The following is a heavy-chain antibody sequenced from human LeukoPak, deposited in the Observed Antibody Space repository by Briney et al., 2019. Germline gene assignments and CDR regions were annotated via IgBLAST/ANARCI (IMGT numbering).Heavy chain of an antibody. Sequence: PGRSLRLSCAASGHTFSTYGMHWVRQAPGKGLEWVAVIWYDGTNKYYADSVKGRFTISRDNSKNTLYLQMNSLRAEDTAVYYCARGTVTAPDYWGQGTLVTVSS. CDR1: GHTFSTYG. D-gene: IGHD4-17*01. CDR3: ARGTVTAPDY. CDR2: IWYDGTNK. V-gene: IGHV3-33*01. J-gene: IGHJ4*02.